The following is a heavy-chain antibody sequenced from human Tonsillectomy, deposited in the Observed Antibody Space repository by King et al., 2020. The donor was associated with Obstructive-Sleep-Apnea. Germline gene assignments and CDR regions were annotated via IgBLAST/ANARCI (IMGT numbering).Heavy chain of an antibody. CDR1: GFIFSNYG. CDR2: IRYDGTNR. CDR3: GKSVVDVYSSACPDI. J-gene: IGHJ4*02. Sequence: VQLVESGGGVVQPGGSLRLSCTASGFIFSNYGMHWVRQAPGKGLEWVAFIRYDGTNRYYADSVKGRFTISRDNSKNTLYFQMSSLRAEDTAIYYCGKSVVDVYSSACPDIWGQGNLVSVSS. V-gene: IGHV3-30*02. D-gene: IGHD6-25*01.